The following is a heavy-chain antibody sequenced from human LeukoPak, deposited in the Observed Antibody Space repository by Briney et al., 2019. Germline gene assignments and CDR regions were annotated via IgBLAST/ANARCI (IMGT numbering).Heavy chain of an antibody. CDR1: GFTVSSDY. J-gene: IGHJ3*01. D-gene: IGHD2-2*01. V-gene: IGHV3-53*01. CDR3: ARYCSDISCYSFDV. CDR2: IYTGGST. Sequence: GGSLRLSCAAYGFTVSSDYMSWVRQAPGKGLEWVSVIYTGGSTYYADSVKGRFTISRDNSKNTLCLQMNSLRAEDTAVYYCARYCSDISCYSFDVWGQGTMVTVSS.